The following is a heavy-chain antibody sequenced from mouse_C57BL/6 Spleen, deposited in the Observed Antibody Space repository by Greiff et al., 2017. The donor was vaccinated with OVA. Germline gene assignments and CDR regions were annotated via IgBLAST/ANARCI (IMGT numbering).Heavy chain of an antibody. D-gene: IGHD2-1*01. CDR3: AIEDGNYPWFAY. J-gene: IGHJ3*01. CDR2: IHPSDSDT. Sequence: QVQLQQPGADLVKPGASVKVSCKASGYTFTSYWMPWVNQRPGQGLEWIGRIHPSDSDTYYPQKFKGKATLTVDKSSSTAYMQLSSLTSEDSAVYDCAIEDGNYPWFAYWGQGTLVTVSA. CDR1: GYTFTSYW. V-gene: IGHV1-74*01.